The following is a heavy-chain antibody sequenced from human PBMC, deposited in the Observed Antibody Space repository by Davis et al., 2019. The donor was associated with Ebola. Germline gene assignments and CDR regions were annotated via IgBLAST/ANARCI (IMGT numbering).Heavy chain of an antibody. J-gene: IGHJ4*02. CDR3: AKLLMGQLSHFDY. Sequence: PGGSLRLSCAASGFTFSSYAMHWVRQAPGKGLEWVAVISYDGSNKYYADSVKGRFTISRDNPKNTLYLQMNSLRAEDTAMYYCAKLLMGQLSHFDYWGQGTLVTVSS. CDR1: GFTFSSYA. CDR2: ISYDGSNK. V-gene: IGHV3-30*18. D-gene: IGHD6-6*01.